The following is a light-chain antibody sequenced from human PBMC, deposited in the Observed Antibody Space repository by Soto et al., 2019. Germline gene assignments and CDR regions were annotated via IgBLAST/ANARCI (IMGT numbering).Light chain of an antibody. CDR1: SSDIGAYNY. CDR3: SSYAISSAYV. CDR2: DVN. V-gene: IGLV2-14*01. Sequence: QSALTQPASVSGSPGQSITISCTGTSSDIGAYNYVSWYQQHPGKAPKLLIYDVNYRPSGVSNRLSGSMSGNTASLTIAGLQAEDEADYYCSSYAISSAYVFGTGTKLTVL. J-gene: IGLJ1*01.